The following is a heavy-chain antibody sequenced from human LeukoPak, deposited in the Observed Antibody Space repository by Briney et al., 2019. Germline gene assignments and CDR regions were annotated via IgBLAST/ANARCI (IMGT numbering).Heavy chain of an antibody. J-gene: IGHJ4*02. CDR3: ARSEGSPYLRYFDY. V-gene: IGHV4-4*07. CDR2: IYTSGST. Sequence: PSETLSLTCTVSGGSISSYYWSWIRQPAGKGLERIGRIYTSGSTNYNPSLKSRVTMSVDTSKNQFSLKLSSVTAADTAVYDSARSEGSPYLRYFDYWGQGTLVTVSS. D-gene: IGHD1-14*01. CDR1: GGSISSYY.